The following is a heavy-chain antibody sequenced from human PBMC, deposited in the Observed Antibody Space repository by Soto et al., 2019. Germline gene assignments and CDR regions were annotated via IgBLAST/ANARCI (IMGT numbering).Heavy chain of an antibody. CDR2: IYSGGST. J-gene: IGHJ5*02. CDR1: GFTVSSNY. CDR3: ARFIETWFDP. Sequence: GGSLRLSCAAAGFTVSSNYMSWVRQAPGKGLEWVSVIYSGGSTYYADSVKGRFTISRDNSKNTLYLQMNSLRAEDTAVYYCARFIETWFDPWGQGTLVTVSS. V-gene: IGHV3-53*01.